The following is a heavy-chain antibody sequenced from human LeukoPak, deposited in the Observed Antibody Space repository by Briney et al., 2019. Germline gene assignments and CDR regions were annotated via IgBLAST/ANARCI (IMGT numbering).Heavy chain of an antibody. J-gene: IGHJ4*02. CDR3: ASDLLY. CDR1: GVTVRSQY. CDR2: IYGVDGT. Sequence: GGSLRLSCAASGVTVRSQYINWVRRAPGKGLEWVSVIYGVDGTSYADSVKGRFTISRDNSTNTVYLQMNSLRAEDTAVYYCASDLLYWGQGTLVTVSS. V-gene: IGHV3-53*01. D-gene: IGHD2-15*01.